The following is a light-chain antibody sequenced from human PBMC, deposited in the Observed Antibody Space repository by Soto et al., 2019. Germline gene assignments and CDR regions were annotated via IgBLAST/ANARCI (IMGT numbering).Light chain of an antibody. CDR3: QHYNSYSEA. CDR2: KAS. V-gene: IGKV1-5*03. J-gene: IGKJ1*01. Sequence: DIQMTQSPSTLYASVGDRVTITCRAGQGMRNELGWYQQKPGKAPKLLSYKASTLKRGVPSRCSGSGAGTGCALTISSLQPDDFATYYCQHYNSYSEAFGQGTKVDIK. CDR1: QGMRNE.